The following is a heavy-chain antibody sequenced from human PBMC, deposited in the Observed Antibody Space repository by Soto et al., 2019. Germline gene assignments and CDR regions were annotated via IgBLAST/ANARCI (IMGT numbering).Heavy chain of an antibody. CDR1: GFTVSSNY. CDR2: IYSGGST. Sequence: EVHLVESGGGLVQQGGSMRLSCAASGFTVSSNYMSWVRQAPGKGLEWVSVIYSGGSTYYADSVKGRFTISRDNSKNTLYLQMNSLRAEDTAVYYCARGLTVAGTDYWGQGTLVTVSS. V-gene: IGHV3-53*01. J-gene: IGHJ4*02. D-gene: IGHD6-19*01. CDR3: ARGLTVAGTDY.